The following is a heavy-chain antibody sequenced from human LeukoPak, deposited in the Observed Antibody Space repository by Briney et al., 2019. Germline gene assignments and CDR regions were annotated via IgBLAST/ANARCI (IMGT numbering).Heavy chain of an antibody. CDR3: VSTLSGSSWSYYYYYGMDV. CDR1: GGTFSSYA. J-gene: IGHJ6*02. Sequence: GASVKVSCKASGGTFSSYAISWVRQAPGQGLEWMGGIIPIFGTANYAQKFQGRVTITADESTSTAYMELSSLRSEDTAVYYCVSTLSGSSWSYYYYYGMDVWGQGTTVTVSS. CDR2: IIPIFGTA. D-gene: IGHD6-13*01. V-gene: IGHV1-69*13.